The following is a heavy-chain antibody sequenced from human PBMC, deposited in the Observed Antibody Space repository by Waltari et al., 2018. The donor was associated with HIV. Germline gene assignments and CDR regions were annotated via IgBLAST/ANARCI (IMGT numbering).Heavy chain of an antibody. CDR1: VGSISSGNYY. V-gene: IGHV4-61*02. Sequence: QVQLQESGPGLVKPSQTLSLICTVSVGSISSGNYYWSWIRQPAGKGMEWIGRVYITGSTTYNSSLNSRVTISVDTTKNQFSLKLMSVTAADTAVYYCAREAGSGWFGAVDIWGQGTAVTVS. CDR3: AREAGSGWFGAVDI. CDR2: VYITGST. J-gene: IGHJ3*02. D-gene: IGHD6-19*01.